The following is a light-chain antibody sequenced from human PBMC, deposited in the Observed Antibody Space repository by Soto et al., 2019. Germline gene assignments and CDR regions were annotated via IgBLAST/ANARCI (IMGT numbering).Light chain of an antibody. J-gene: IGKJ4*01. CDR1: QTSSNY. CDR3: QQYYSYPLT. CDR2: AAS. Sequence: DIQMTQSPSSLSASVGDRVTITCRASQTSSNYLNWYQQQPGKAPKLLIYAASSLQSGVPSRFSGSGSGTDFTLTISCLQSEDFATYYCQQYYSYPLTFGGGTKVDIK. V-gene: IGKV1-39*01.